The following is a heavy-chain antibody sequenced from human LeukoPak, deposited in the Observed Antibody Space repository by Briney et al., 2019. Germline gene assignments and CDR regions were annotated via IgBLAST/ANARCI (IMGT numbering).Heavy chain of an antibody. CDR1: GGTFSSYA. CDR3: ARVVPTMGKYDY. CDR2: IIPILGTA. Sequence: SVKVSCKASGGTFSSYAISWVRQAPGQGLEWMGRIIPILGTANYAQKFQGRVTITADKSTSTAYMELSSLRSEDTAVYYCARVVPTMGKYDYWGQGTLVTVSS. J-gene: IGHJ4*02. V-gene: IGHV1-69*04. D-gene: IGHD5-12*01.